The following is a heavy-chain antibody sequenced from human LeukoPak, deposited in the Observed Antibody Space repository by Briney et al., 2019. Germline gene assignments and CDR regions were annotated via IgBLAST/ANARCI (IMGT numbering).Heavy chain of an antibody. CDR1: GGSISSYY. CDR3: ARYIWGSYPTFEDY. V-gene: IGHV4-59*01. Sequence: SETLSLTCTVSGGSISSYYWSWIRQPPGKGLEWIGYISYSGSTNYNPSLKSRVTISVDTSKNQFSLKLNSVSAADTAVYYCARYIWGSYPTFEDYWGQGSLVTVSS. CDR2: ISYSGST. D-gene: IGHD3-16*02. J-gene: IGHJ4*02.